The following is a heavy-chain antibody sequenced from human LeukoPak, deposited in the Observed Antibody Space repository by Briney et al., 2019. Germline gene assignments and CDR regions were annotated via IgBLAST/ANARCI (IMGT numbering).Heavy chain of an antibody. V-gene: IGHV4-61*02. CDR1: GGSISSGSYY. J-gene: IGHJ6*03. CDR2: IYTSGST. D-gene: IGHD1-7*01. CDR3: AREGDYNWNYRAYYYYMDV. Sequence: SETLSLTCTVSGGSISSGSYYWSWIRQPAGKGLEWIGRIYTSGSTNYNPSLKSRVTISVDTSKNQFSLKLSSVTAADTAVYYCAREGDYNWNYRAYYYYMDVWGKGTTVTVSS.